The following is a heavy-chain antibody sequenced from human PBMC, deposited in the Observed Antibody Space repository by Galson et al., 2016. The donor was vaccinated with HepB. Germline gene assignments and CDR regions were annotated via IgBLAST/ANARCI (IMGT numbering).Heavy chain of an antibody. V-gene: IGHV3-74*01. CDR3: ARAWGTDY. CDR2: ISGDGSRT. J-gene: IGHJ4*02. CDR1: GFTFSTFW. D-gene: IGHD1-1*01. Sequence: SLRLSCAASGFTFSTFWMHWVRQAPGKGLVWVSRISGDGSRTSNADSVKGRFTISRDNAKNTVYLQMNSLRAEDTAVYYCARAWGTDYWGQGTLVTVSS.